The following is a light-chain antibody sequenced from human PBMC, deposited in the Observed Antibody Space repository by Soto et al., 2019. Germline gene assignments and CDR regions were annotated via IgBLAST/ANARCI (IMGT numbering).Light chain of an antibody. J-gene: IGLJ1*01. CDR1: SSNIGSNY. V-gene: IGLV1-47*01. CDR3: AAWDDSLSGYV. Sequence: QSVLTQPPSASGTPGQRVTISCSGSSSNIGSNYGYWYQQLPGTAPKLLIYRNNQRPSGVPDRFSGSRSDTSASLAISGLRSEDEADYYCAAWDDSLSGYVFGTGTQLTVL. CDR2: RNN.